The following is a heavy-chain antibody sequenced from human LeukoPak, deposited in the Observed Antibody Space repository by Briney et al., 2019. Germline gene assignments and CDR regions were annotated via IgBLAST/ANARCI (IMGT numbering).Heavy chain of an antibody. CDR2: ISWNSGSI. J-gene: IGHJ3*02. D-gene: IGHD3-10*01. CDR1: GFTFDDYA. V-gene: IGHV3-9*01. CDR3: VKDIGSGSYIHDAFDI. Sequence: GRSLRLSCAASGFTFDDYAMHWVRQAPGKGLEWVSGISWNSGSIGYADSVKGRFTISRDNAKNSLYLQMNSLRAEDTALYYCVKDIGSGSYIHDAFDIWGQGTMVTVSS.